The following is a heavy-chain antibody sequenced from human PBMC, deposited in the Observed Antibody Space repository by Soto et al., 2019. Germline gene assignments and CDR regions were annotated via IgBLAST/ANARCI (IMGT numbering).Heavy chain of an antibody. J-gene: IGHJ4*02. CDR1: GGSISSYY. CDR3: ASATLRRTAMVEDY. Sequence: SETLSLTCTVSGGSISSYYWSWVRQPPGKGLEWIGYIYYSGSTNYNPSLKSRVTISVDTSKNQFSLKLSSVTAADTAVYYCASATLRRTAMVEDYWGQGTLVTVSS. V-gene: IGHV4-59*01. D-gene: IGHD5-18*01. CDR2: IYYSGST.